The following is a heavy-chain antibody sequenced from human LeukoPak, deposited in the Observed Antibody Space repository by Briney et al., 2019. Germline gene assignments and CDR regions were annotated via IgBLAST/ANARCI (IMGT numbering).Heavy chain of an antibody. Sequence: GGSLRLSCAASGFSLSSYWMHWVRQAPGKGLVWVSRINSDGSTTNYADSVKGRFTISRDNAKNTLYLQMNSLRAEDTAVYYCARRQYRSSWYYFDYWGQGTLVTVYS. V-gene: IGHV3-74*01. D-gene: IGHD6-13*01. CDR3: ARRQYRSSWYYFDY. J-gene: IGHJ4*02. CDR1: GFSLSSYW. CDR2: INSDGSTT.